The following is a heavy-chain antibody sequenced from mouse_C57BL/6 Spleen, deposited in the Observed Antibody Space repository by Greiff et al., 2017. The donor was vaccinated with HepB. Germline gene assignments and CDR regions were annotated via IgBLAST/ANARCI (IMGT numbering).Heavy chain of an antibody. CDR1: GYAFSSSW. CDR3: AREGVTDREYYAMDY. J-gene: IGHJ4*01. CDR2: IYPGDGDT. V-gene: IGHV1-82*01. Sequence: VQLQQSGPELVKPGASVKISCKASGYAFSSSWMNWVKQRPGKGLEWIGRIYPGDGDTNYNGKFKGKATLTADNSSSTVYMQLSSRTSEDSAVYFCAREGVTDREYYAMDYWGQGTSVTVSS. D-gene: IGHD2-1*01.